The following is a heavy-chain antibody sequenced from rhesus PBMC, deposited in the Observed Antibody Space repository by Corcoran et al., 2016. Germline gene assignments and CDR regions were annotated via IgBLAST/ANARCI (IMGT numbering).Heavy chain of an antibody. CDR2: INGNSGST. J-gene: IGHJ4*01. CDR3: ARDRSGYSADY. V-gene: IGHV4-80*01. D-gene: IGHD5-24*01. CDR1: GGSFSSYW. Sequence: QVQLQESGPGLVKPSETLSLTCAVSGGSFSSYWWSWIRQPPGKGLEWIGEINGNSGSTNTNPSRTSRVTISKDASKNPFSLKLSSVSAADPAGYYCARDRSGYSADYWGQGVLVTVSS.